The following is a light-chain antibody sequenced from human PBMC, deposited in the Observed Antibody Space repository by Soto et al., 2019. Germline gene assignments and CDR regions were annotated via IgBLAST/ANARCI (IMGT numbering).Light chain of an antibody. CDR2: NDN. CDR1: TSNIGGNS. V-gene: IGLV1-44*01. J-gene: IGLJ2*01. Sequence: QSVLTQPPSTSGTPGQRVTISCSGSTSNIGGNSVNWYQQVPGTAPKLLIYNDNQRPSGVPDRFSASKSGTSASLAIGGLQSADEADYYCASWDDSLNGRVVFGGGTQLT. CDR3: ASWDDSLNGRVV.